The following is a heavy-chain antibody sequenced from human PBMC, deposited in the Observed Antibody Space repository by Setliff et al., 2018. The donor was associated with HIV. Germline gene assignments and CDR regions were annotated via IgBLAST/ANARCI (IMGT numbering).Heavy chain of an antibody. CDR2: ISYDASRT. J-gene: IGHJ4*02. CDR1: GLTFNYA. D-gene: IGHD1-1*01. Sequence: PGGSLRLSCAVSGLTFNYAMSWVRQAPGKGLEWVSVISYDASRTSYADSVKGRFTISRDDSKNTLFLQLNTLRPEDTAVYYCASARIPTGGTSTSLDYWGQGALVTVSS. V-gene: IGHV3-30*01. CDR3: ASARIPTGGTSTSLDY.